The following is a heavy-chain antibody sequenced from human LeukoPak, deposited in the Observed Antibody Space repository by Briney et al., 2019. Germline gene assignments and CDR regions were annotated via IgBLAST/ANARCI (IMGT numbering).Heavy chain of an antibody. D-gene: IGHD4-11*01. CDR2: INWNGGST. Sequence: GGSLRLSCAAYGFTFDDYGMSWVRQAPGKGLEWVSGINWNGGSTGYADSVKGRFTISRDNAKNSLYLQMNSLRAEDTAVYYCAREAPYSNYYHYYYCYYMDVWGKGTTVTVSS. CDR1: GFTFDDYG. V-gene: IGHV3-20*04. J-gene: IGHJ6*03. CDR3: AREAPYSNYYHYYYCYYMDV.